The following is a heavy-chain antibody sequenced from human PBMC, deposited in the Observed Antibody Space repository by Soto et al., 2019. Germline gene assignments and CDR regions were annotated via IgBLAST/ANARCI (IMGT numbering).Heavy chain of an antibody. CDR3: ARQEGKYGSNS. CDR2: IYFIGSS. D-gene: IGHD3-10*01. CDR1: GGSISSISSY. V-gene: IGHV4-39*01. Sequence: SETLSLTCSVSGGSISSISSYWGWIRQPPGKGLEWIGSIYFIGSSYSNPSLKSRVTISVDTSQNQFSLKLNSVTAADTAVYFCARQEGKYGSNSWGQGTLVTVSS. J-gene: IGHJ5*02.